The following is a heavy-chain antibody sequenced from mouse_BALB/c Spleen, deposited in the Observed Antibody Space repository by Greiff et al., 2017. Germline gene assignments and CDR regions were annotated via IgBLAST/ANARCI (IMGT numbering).Heavy chain of an antibody. CDR2: IAPGSGST. CDR3: ARWDYFFAY. V-gene: IGHV1S41*01. Sequence: DLVKPGASVKLSCKASGYTFTSYWINWIKQRPGKGLEWIGRIAPGSGSTYYNEMFKGKATLTVDTSSSTAYIQLSSLSSEDSAVYYCARWDYFFAYWGQGTLVTVSA. CDR1: GYTFTSYW. J-gene: IGHJ3*01. D-gene: IGHD1-1*01.